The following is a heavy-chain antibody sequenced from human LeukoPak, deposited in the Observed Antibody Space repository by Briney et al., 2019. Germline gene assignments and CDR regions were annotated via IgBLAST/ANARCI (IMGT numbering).Heavy chain of an antibody. CDR3: ATAVYDYVWGSYRN. CDR1: GYTLTELS. Sequence: ASVKVSCKVSGYTLTELSMHWVRQAPGKGLEWMGGFDPEDGETIYAQKFQGRVTMTEDTSTDTAYMELSSLRSEDTAVYYCATAVYDYVWGSYRNWGQGTLVTVSS. J-gene: IGHJ4*02. CDR2: FDPEDGET. V-gene: IGHV1-24*01. D-gene: IGHD3-16*02.